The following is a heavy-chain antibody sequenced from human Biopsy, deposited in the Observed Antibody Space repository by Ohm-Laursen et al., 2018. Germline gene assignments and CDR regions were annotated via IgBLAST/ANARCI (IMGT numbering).Heavy chain of an antibody. CDR3: ARSGQWARYYFDY. CDR1: GGSISSDY. J-gene: IGHJ4*01. D-gene: IGHD6-19*01. CDR2: INHRGYT. Sequence: GTLSLTCTVSGGSISSDYWSWIRQPPGKGLEWIGEINHRGYTDYNASLKGRVSISVDTSKNQLPLNLTSVTAADTAVFYCARSGQWARYYFDYWGHGTLVTVSP. V-gene: IGHV4-34*01.